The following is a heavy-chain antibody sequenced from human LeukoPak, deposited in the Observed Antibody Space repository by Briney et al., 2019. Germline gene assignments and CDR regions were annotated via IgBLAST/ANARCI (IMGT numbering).Heavy chain of an antibody. Sequence: GSLRLSCAASGFTFSSYAMSWVRQAPGKGLEWGSAISGSGGSTYYADSVKGRFTISRDNSKNTLYLQMNSLRAEDTAVYYCAKKGGKYNWNYIDYWGQGTLVTVSS. CDR3: AKKGGKYNWNYIDY. D-gene: IGHD1-20*01. CDR2: ISGSGGST. J-gene: IGHJ4*02. V-gene: IGHV3-23*01. CDR1: GFTFSSYA.